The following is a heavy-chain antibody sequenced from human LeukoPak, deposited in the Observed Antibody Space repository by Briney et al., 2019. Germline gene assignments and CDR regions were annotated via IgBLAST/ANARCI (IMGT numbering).Heavy chain of an antibody. CDR3: ARDPSSGGIAARFDY. D-gene: IGHD6-6*01. CDR1: GYTFTSYY. CDR2: INPSGGST. Sequence: ASVKVSCKASGYTFTSYYMHWVRQAPGQGLEWMGIINPSGGSTSYAQKFQGRVTMTRDTSTSTVYMELSSLRSEDTAVYYSARDPSSGGIAARFDYWGQGTLVTVSS. J-gene: IGHJ4*02. V-gene: IGHV1-46*01.